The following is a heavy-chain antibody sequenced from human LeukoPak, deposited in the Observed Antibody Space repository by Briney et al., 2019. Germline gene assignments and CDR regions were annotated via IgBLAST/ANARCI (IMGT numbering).Heavy chain of an antibody. CDR3: AKDLAKAGYGDYYFDY. J-gene: IGHJ4*02. D-gene: IGHD4-17*01. V-gene: IGHV3-23*01. Sequence: GWSLSLSCAASGFSLSSYAMSWVRQAPGKGLEWVAGVSGSGGSTYYADSVKGRFTISRDNSKNTLYLQMNSLRAEDTAVYYCAKDLAKAGYGDYYFDYWGQGTLVTVSS. CDR2: VSGSGGST. CDR1: GFSLSSYA.